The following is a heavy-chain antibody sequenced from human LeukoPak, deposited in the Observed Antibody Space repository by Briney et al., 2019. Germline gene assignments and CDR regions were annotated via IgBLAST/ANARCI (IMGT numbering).Heavy chain of an antibody. CDR3: ARDEGEYYDILSGLL. D-gene: IGHD3-9*01. CDR2: IIPIFGTA. CDR1: GGTFTSYA. Sequence: SVKVSCKASGGTFTSYAISWVRQAPGQGLEWMGRIIPIFGTANYAQKFQGRVTITTVECTSTAYMELSSLRSEDTDVYYCARDEGEYYDILSGLLWGQGTLVTVSS. J-gene: IGHJ4*02. V-gene: IGHV1-69*05.